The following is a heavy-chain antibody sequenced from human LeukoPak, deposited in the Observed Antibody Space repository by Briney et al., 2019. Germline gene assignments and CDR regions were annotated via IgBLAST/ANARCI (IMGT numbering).Heavy chain of an antibody. Sequence: PGGSLRLSCAASGFTFSSYEMNWVRQAPGKGLEWVAFIRYDGGNKYYADSVKGRFTISRDNSKNTLYLQMNSLRAKDTAVYYCAKGRYLCSGGSCYYFDYWGQGTLVTVSS. CDR1: GFTFSSYE. V-gene: IGHV3-30*02. J-gene: IGHJ4*02. CDR2: IRYDGGNK. CDR3: AKGRYLCSGGSCYYFDY. D-gene: IGHD2-15*01.